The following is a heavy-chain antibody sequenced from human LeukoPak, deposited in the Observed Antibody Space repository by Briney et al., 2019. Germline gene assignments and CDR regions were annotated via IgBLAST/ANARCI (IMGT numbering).Heavy chain of an antibody. CDR2: LFFGGST. D-gene: IGHD7-27*01. CDR1: GASISTYY. J-gene: IGHJ4*02. V-gene: IGHV4-59*01. CDR3: ARVLDWGVYFEY. Sequence: SETLSLTCTVSGASISTYYWSWIRQPPGKGLEWIGYLFFGGSTNYNPSLKSRVTISSDTSKNQLSLKLTSVTAADTAVYYCARVLDWGVYFEYWGQGTLVSVSS.